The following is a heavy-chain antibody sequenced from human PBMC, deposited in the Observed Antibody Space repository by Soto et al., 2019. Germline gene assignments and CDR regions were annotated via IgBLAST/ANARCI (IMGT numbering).Heavy chain of an antibody. Sequence: QVQLVESGGGEVQPGRSLRLSCAASEFTFRSYGMHWVRQAPGKGLEWVAVISFDGNKEYYADSVKGRFTISRDNSKNTLFLQMNSLRTEDTAMYYCAKEADDSSWTFDYWGQGTLVTVSS. CDR3: AKEADDSSWTFDY. V-gene: IGHV3-30*18. D-gene: IGHD6-13*01. J-gene: IGHJ4*02. CDR1: EFTFRSYG. CDR2: ISFDGNKE.